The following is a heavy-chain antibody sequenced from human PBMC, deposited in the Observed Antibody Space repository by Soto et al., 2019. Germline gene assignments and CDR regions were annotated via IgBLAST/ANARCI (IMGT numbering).Heavy chain of an antibody. D-gene: IGHD3-10*01. Sequence: PSETLSLTCTVSGGSISRYYWNWIRQHPGKGLEWIGYIYYSGSTNYNPSLKSRVTISVDTSKNQFSLKLSSVTAADTAVYYCARDPGSGSYYGWFDPWGQGTLVTVSS. CDR3: ARDPGSGSYYGWFDP. J-gene: IGHJ5*02. V-gene: IGHV4-59*01. CDR2: IYYSGST. CDR1: GGSISRYY.